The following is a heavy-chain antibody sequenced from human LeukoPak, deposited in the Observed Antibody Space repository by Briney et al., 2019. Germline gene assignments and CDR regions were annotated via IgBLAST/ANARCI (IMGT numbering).Heavy chain of an antibody. Sequence: GGSLRLSCSASGFTFSSYAMHWVRQAPGKGLEYVSDISSNGGSTYYADSVKGRFTISRDNAKNTLYLQMSSLRAEDSALYYCAKSHVAKVGATDFWGQGTLVTVSS. V-gene: IGHV3-64D*09. J-gene: IGHJ4*02. CDR3: AKSHVAKVGATDF. CDR2: ISSNGGST. D-gene: IGHD1-26*01. CDR1: GFTFSSYA.